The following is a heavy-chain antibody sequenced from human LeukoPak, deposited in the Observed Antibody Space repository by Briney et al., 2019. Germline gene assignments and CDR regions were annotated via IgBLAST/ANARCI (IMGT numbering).Heavy chain of an antibody. Sequence: PGGSLRLSCAASGFTVSSNYMNWVRQAPGKGLEWVSVIYAGGGTYYAASVAGRFTISRDNSKNTLHLQMNSLRAEDTAVYYCAGESGWSYFDFWGQGTLVTVSS. CDR2: IYAGGGT. CDR1: GFTVSSNY. J-gene: IGHJ4*02. CDR3: AGESGWSYFDF. D-gene: IGHD6-19*01. V-gene: IGHV3-53*01.